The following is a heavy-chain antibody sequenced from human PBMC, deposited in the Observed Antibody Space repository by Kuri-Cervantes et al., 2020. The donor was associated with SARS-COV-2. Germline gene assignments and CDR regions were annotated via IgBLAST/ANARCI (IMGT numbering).Heavy chain of an antibody. CDR1: GGSFSGYY. CDR3: ARDRSRAYYYDSSGFGA. Sequence: SQTLSLTCAVYGGSFSGYYWGWIRQPPGKGLEWIGEINHSGSTNYNPSLKSRVTISVDTSKNQFSLKLSSVTAADTAVYYCARDRSRAYYYDSSGFGAWGQGTLVTVSS. V-gene: IGHV4-34*01. D-gene: IGHD3-22*01. CDR2: INHSGST. J-gene: IGHJ5*02.